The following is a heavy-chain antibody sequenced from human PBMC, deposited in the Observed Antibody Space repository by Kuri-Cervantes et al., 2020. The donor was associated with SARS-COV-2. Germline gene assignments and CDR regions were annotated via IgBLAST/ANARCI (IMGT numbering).Heavy chain of an antibody. J-gene: IGHJ4*02. CDR2: INPNSGGT. Sequence: ASVKVSCKASGYTFTSYGISWVRQAPGQGLEWMGWINPNSGGTNYAQKFQGRVTMTRDTSISTAYMELSRLRSDDTAVYYCARFGSQEDGYNSGNYWGQGTLVTVSS. V-gene: IGHV1-2*02. D-gene: IGHD5-24*01. CDR1: GYTFTSYG. CDR3: ARFGSQEDGYNSGNY.